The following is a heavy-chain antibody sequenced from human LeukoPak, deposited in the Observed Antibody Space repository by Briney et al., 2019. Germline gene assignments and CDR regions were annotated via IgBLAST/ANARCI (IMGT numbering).Heavy chain of an antibody. CDR3: ARGLILIFSGLDY. D-gene: IGHD3-10*02. CDR1: GGSISSYY. J-gene: IGHJ4*02. Sequence: TSETLSLTCTVSGGSISSYYWSWIRQPPGKGLEWIGYIYYSGSTNYNPSLKSRVTISVDTSKNQFSLKLSSVTAADTAVYYCARGLILIFSGLDYWGQGTLVTVSS. CDR2: IYYSGST. V-gene: IGHV4-59*12.